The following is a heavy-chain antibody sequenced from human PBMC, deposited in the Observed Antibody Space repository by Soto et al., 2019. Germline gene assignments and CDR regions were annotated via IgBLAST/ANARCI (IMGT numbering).Heavy chain of an antibody. CDR1: DDKFPNYW. Sequence: PGESLKISCRAIDDKFPNYWISWVRQLPGKGLEWMGKIDPSDSYVTYNPSFQGHVTISTDKSTGTAYLHWSSMKASDTSICYCARGACTMADCSPPVNWFEPWGQGTVVTVSS. CDR2: IDPSDSYV. CDR3: ARGACTMADCSPPVNWFEP. D-gene: IGHD2-8*01. V-gene: IGHV5-10-1*01. J-gene: IGHJ5*02.